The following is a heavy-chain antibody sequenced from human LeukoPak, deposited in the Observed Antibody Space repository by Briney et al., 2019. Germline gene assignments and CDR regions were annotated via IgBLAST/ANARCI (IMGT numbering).Heavy chain of an antibody. CDR2: IYDSGRT. D-gene: IGHD6-13*01. J-gene: IGHJ6*02. CDR1: GGSVSSGSYF. V-gene: IGHV4-61*01. Sequence: SETLSLTCTVSGGSVSSGSYFWTWIRQSPGKRLEYVGYIYDSGRTNYNPSLKSRVTISKDTSKNQFSLKLSSVTAADTAVYYCARDSRGYSSSWYSAGMDVWGQGTTVTVSS. CDR3: ARDSRGYSSSWYSAGMDV.